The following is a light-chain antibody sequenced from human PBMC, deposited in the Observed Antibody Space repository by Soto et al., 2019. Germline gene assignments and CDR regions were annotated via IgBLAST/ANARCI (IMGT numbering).Light chain of an antibody. J-gene: IGKJ4*01. CDR2: KAS. CDR1: QSISSW. V-gene: IGKV1-5*03. Sequence: DIQMTQSPSTLSASVGDRVTITCRASQSISSWLAWYQQKPGKAPNLLIYKASSLESGVPSRFSGSGSGTEFTLTISSLQPDDFATYNCQQYNSYQLTFGGGTKVEIK. CDR3: QQYNSYQLT.